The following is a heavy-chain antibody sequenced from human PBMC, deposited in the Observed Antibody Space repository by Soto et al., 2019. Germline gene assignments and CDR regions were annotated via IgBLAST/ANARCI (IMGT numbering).Heavy chain of an antibody. CDR2: LIPIFGTA. J-gene: IGHJ6*02. CDR1: GGTFSSYA. CDR3: ARDDELSGAVHYYYYGMDV. D-gene: IGHD3-16*02. V-gene: IGHV1-69*01. Sequence: QVQLVQSGAEVKKPGSSVKVSCKASGGTFSSYAISWVRQAPGQGLEWMGGLIPIFGTANYAQKFQGRVTITADESTSTAYMELSSLRSEDTAVYYCARDDELSGAVHYYYYGMDVWGQGTTVTVSS.